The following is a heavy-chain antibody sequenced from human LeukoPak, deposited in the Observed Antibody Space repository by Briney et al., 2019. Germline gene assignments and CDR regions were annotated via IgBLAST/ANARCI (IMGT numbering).Heavy chain of an antibody. J-gene: IGHJ5*02. Sequence: GGSLRLSCAASGFTFSSYGMHWVRQAPGKGLEWVAFIRYDGSNKYYADSVKGRFTISRDNSKNTLYLQMNSLRAEDTAVYYCAKDSFYYGSGTSSGLDPWGQGTLVTVSS. CDR1: GFTFSSYG. D-gene: IGHD3-10*01. V-gene: IGHV3-30*02. CDR3: AKDSFYYGSGTSSGLDP. CDR2: IRYDGSNK.